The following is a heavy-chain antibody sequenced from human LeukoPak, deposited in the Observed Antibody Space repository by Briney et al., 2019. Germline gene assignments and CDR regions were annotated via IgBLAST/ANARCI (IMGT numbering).Heavy chain of an antibody. D-gene: IGHD3-22*01. Sequence: GASVKVSCKVSGYTLTELSMHWVRQAPGKGLEWMGGFDPEDGETIYAQKFQGRVTMTRDTSTSTVYMELSSLRSEDTAVYYCARNNYYDSSGYFNEDWFDPWGQGTLVTVSS. J-gene: IGHJ5*02. CDR2: FDPEDGET. CDR3: ARNNYYDSSGYFNEDWFDP. V-gene: IGHV1-24*01. CDR1: GYTLTELS.